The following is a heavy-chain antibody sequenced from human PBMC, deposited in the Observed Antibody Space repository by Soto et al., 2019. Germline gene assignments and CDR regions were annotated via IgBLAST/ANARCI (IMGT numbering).Heavy chain of an antibody. CDR2: INGDYGST. J-gene: IGHJ4*02. Sequence: EASVKVSCKASGYTFTNYGIHWVRQAPGQRLEWMGWINGDYGSTKYSQKFQGRVTITRDTSASTAYMELSSLGSEDTAVYYCARTYTSGFYSMFGYWGQGTLVTVSS. D-gene: IGHD6-19*01. CDR1: GYTFTNYG. CDR3: ARTYTSGFYSMFGY. V-gene: IGHV1-3*01.